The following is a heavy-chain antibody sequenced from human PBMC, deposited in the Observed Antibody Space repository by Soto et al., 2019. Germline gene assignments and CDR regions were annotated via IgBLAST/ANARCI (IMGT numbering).Heavy chain of an antibody. CDR1: GFTFSDFY. CDR3: ARSVDLDY. D-gene: IGHD2-15*01. V-gene: IGHV3-11*06. CDR2: ISLSRGYT. Sequence: GGSLRLSCVASGFTFSDFYMSWIRQAPGKGLEWVSYISLSRGYTKYADSVKGRFAISRDNAKNSLYLQMSSLRAEDTAVYYCARSVDLDYWGQGTLVTVSS. J-gene: IGHJ4*02.